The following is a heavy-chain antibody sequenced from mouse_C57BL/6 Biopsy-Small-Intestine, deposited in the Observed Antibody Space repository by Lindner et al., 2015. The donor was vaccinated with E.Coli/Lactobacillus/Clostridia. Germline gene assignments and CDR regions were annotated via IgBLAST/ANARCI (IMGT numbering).Heavy chain of an antibody. V-gene: IGHV1-80*01. CDR3: ARRGAGTNYFDY. CDR1: GYAFSSYW. CDR2: IYPGDGDT. J-gene: IGHJ2*01. Sequence: VQLQESGAELVKPGASVKISCKASGYAFSSYWMNWVKQRPGKGLEWIGQIYPGDGDTNYNGKFKGKATLTADKSSSTAYMQLSSLTSEGSAVYFCARRGAGTNYFDYWGQGTTLTVSS. D-gene: IGHD4-1*01.